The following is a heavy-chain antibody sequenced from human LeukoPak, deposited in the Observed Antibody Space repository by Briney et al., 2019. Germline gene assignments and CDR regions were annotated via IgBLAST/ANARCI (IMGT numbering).Heavy chain of an antibody. CDR1: GGSFIGFH. Sequence: SETLSLTCAVYGGSFIGFHWNWIRQAPGKGLEWIGDINHSGSTNYNPSLTSRVTISVDPSKNQFSLKLGSVTAADTAVYYCAKKSMVRGVMSFDYWGQGTLVTVSS. D-gene: IGHD3-10*01. CDR2: INHSGST. CDR3: AKKSMVRGVMSFDY. V-gene: IGHV4-34*01. J-gene: IGHJ4*02.